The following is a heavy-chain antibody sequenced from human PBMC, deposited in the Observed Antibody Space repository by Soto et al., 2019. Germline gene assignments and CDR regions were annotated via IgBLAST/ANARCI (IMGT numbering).Heavy chain of an antibody. J-gene: IGHJ5*02. CDR1: GFNFNTVA. Sequence: LRLSCAASGFNFNTVAMSWIRQAPGKGLEWVSHISSSGDSRDYADSVRGRFTISRDNSKNVPFLQMNSLRADDTDTYYCAKDPPSPWTANWADPWGKGPLVTVSS. CDR2: ISSSGDSR. V-gene: IGHV3-23*01. D-gene: IGHD5-12*01. CDR3: AKDPPSPWTANWADP.